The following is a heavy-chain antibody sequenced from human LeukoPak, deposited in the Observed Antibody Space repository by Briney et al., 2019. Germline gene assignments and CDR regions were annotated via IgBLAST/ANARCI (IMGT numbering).Heavy chain of an antibody. Sequence: PGGSLRLSCAASGFTFSSYTMHWVRQIPGERPEWVSSISGDTTYIYYAGSLKGRFTISRDNTNTSLFLQMNSLRAEDTAVYYCARQELRFLEWLFNWFDPWGQGTLVTVSS. CDR1: GFTFSSYT. V-gene: IGHV3-21*04. CDR3: ARQELRFLEWLFNWFDP. CDR2: ISGDTTYI. J-gene: IGHJ5*02. D-gene: IGHD3-3*01.